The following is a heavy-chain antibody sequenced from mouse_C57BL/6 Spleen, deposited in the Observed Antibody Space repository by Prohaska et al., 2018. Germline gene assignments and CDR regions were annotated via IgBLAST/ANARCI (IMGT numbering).Heavy chain of an antibody. D-gene: IGHD1-1*02. V-gene: IGHV1-18*01. CDR3: ASGGVAGNAMDY. CDR2: INPNNGGT. J-gene: IGHJ2*01. CDR1: GYTFTDYN. Sequence: GYTFTDYNLDWVKQIHGKSLQWIGDINPNNGGTIYNQKFKGKATVVVDKSSSTGYVELRRLTSEGTAVYSCASGGVAGNAMDYWGQGTPLTV.